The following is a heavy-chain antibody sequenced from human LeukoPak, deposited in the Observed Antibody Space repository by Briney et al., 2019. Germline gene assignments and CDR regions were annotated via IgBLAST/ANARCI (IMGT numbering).Heavy chain of an antibody. Sequence: SETLSLTCTVSGVSISSYFWTWIRQAPGKGLEWIGYIYYIGTTNYTPSLKSRATISVDMSKNQFSLKLTSVTAADTAVYYCAREGYGSGSSHFMDVWGTGTTVTVSS. CDR1: GVSISSYF. CDR3: AREGYGSGSSHFMDV. D-gene: IGHD3-10*01. CDR2: IYYIGTT. J-gene: IGHJ6*03. V-gene: IGHV4-59*01.